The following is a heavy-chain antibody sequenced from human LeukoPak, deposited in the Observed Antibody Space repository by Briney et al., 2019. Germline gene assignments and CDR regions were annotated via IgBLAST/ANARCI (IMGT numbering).Heavy chain of an antibody. CDR2: INHSGST. D-gene: IGHD6-19*01. CDR1: GGSFSGYY. Sequence: SETLSLTCAVYGGSFSGYYWSWIRQPPGKGLEWIGEINHSGSTNYNPSLKSRVTISVDTSKNQFSLKLSSMTAADTAVYYCARGKRSSGWYRINWFDPWGQGTLVTVSS. V-gene: IGHV4-34*01. CDR3: ARGKRSSGWYRINWFDP. J-gene: IGHJ5*02.